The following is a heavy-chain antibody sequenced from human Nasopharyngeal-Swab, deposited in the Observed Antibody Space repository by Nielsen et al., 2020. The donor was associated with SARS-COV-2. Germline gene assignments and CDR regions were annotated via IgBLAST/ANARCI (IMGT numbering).Heavy chain of an antibody. CDR2: IYHSGNT. J-gene: IGHJ4*02. Sequence: SETLSLTCTVSGYSISSGYYSGWIRQPPGKGLGWIASIYHSGNTYYNPSLKTPVTISVDTSKNQFSLKLNSVTAADTALYFCVHVWLPGFWGQGTLVTVSS. V-gene: IGHV4-38-2*02. CDR3: VHVWLPGF. CDR1: GYSISSGYY. D-gene: IGHD2-21*01.